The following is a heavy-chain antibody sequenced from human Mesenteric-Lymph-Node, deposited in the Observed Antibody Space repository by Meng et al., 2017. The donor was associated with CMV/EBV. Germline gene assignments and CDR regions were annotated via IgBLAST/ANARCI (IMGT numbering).Heavy chain of an antibody. CDR2: ISSSSSTI. J-gene: IGHJ6*02. CDR3: ARDSGQAVIDYYGMDV. Sequence: GGSLRLSCAASGFTFSSYSMNWVRQAPGKGLEWVSYISSSSSTIYYADSVKGRFTISRDNAKNSLYLQMNSLRAEDTAVYYCARDSGQAVIDYYGMDVWGQGTTVTVSS. CDR1: GFTFSSYS. V-gene: IGHV3-48*04.